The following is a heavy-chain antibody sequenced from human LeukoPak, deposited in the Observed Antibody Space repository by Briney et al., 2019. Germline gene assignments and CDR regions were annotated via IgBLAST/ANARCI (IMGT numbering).Heavy chain of an antibody. V-gene: IGHV1-18*04. CDR1: GYTFTDYY. CDR2: ISAYNGNT. Sequence: ASVKVSCKASGYTFTDYYMHWVRQAPGQGLEWMGWISAYNGNTNYAQKFQGRVTMTTDTSTSTAYMEVRSLRSDDTAVYYCARNELGGEWPKYDYWGQGTLVTVSS. CDR3: ARNELGGEWPKYDY. D-gene: IGHD3-10*01. J-gene: IGHJ4*02.